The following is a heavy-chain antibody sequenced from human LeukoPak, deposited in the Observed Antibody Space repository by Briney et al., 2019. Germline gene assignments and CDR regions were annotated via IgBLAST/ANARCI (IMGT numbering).Heavy chain of an antibody. CDR3: ARDHGSERFWFDP. CDR2: INTNTGNP. CDR1: GYTFTNFA. Sequence: ASVKVSCKASGYTFTNFAINWVRQAPGQGPEWMGWINTNTGNPTYAQDFTGRFVFSLDTSVSTAYLQISSLKAEDTAVYYCARDHGSERFWFDPWGQGTLVTVSS. D-gene: IGHD1-26*01. J-gene: IGHJ5*02. V-gene: IGHV7-4-1*02.